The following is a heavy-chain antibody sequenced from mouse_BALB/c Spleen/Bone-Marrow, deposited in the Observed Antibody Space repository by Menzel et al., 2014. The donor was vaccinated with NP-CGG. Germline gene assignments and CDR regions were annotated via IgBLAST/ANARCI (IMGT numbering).Heavy chain of an antibody. CDR1: GFSLTSYG. CDR3: ARGYYYGSTYYYAMDY. J-gene: IGHJ4*01. Sequence: QVQLQQSGPGLVAPSRSLSITCTVSGFSLTSYGVHWVRQPPGKGLEWLGVIWAGGSTNYNSALMSRLSISKDNSKSQVFLKMNSLQTDDTAMYYCARGYYYGSTYYYAMDYWGQGTSVTVSS. CDR2: IWAGGST. D-gene: IGHD1-1*01. V-gene: IGHV2-9*02.